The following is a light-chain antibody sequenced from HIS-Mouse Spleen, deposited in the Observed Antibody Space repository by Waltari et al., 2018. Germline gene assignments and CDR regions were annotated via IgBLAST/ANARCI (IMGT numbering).Light chain of an antibody. CDR2: EGS. CDR3: CSYAGSSTWV. CDR1: SSDVGSYNL. J-gene: IGLJ3*02. V-gene: IGLV2-23*01. Sequence: QSALTQPASVSGSPGQSITISCTGTSSDVGSYNLVSWYQQHPGKAPKLMIYEGSKRPSGVSYRFSGSKSGHTASLTISGLQAEDEADYYCCSYAGSSTWVFGGGTKLTVL.